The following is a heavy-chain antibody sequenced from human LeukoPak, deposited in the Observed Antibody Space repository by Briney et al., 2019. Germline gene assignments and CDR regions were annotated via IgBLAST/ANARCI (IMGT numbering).Heavy chain of an antibody. Sequence: SETLSLTCTVSGGSISSYYWSWIRQPPGKGLEWIGYIYYSGSTNYNPSLKSRVTISVDTSKNQFSLKLSSVTAADTAVYYCARSWSGLDYWGQGTLVTVSS. J-gene: IGHJ4*02. V-gene: IGHV4-59*08. CDR2: IYYSGST. CDR1: GGSISSYY. D-gene: IGHD3-3*01. CDR3: ARSWSGLDY.